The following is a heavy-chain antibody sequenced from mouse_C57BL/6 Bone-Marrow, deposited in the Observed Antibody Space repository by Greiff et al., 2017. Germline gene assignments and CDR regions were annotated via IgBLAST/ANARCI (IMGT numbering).Heavy chain of an antibody. CDR1: GYTFTSYW. Sequence: QVQLQQPGAELVMPAASVKLSCKASGYTFTSYWMHWVKQRPGQGLEWIGEIDPSDSYTNYNQKFKGKSTLTVDKSSSTAYMQLSSLTSEDSAVYDCARRGWYFDYWGQGTTLTVSS. CDR2: IDPSDSYT. V-gene: IGHV1-69*01. J-gene: IGHJ2*01. D-gene: IGHD3-2*02. CDR3: ARRGWYFDY.